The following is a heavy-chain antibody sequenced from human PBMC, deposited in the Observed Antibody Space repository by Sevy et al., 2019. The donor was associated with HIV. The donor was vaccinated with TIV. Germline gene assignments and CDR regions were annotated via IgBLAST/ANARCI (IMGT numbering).Heavy chain of an antibody. Sequence: GGSLRLSCAASGFTVSSNYMSWVRQAPGKGLEWVSVIYSGGSTYYADSVKGRFTISRVNSKNTLYLQMNSLRAEDTAVYYCARDRSGYYFDYWGQGTLVTVSS. CDR2: IYSGGST. CDR1: GFTVSSNY. V-gene: IGHV3-53*01. J-gene: IGHJ4*02. CDR3: ARDRSGYYFDY. D-gene: IGHD6-25*01.